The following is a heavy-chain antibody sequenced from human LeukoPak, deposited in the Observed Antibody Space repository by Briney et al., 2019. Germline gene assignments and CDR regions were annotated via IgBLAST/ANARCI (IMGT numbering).Heavy chain of an antibody. D-gene: IGHD3-3*01. Sequence: GGSLRLSCAASGFTFSSYAMSWVRQAPGKGLEWVSAISGSGGSTYYADSVKGRITISRDHSKSTLYLQMNSLRAEDTAVYYCAKHVLRFLEWLPIDAFDIWGQGTMVTVSS. CDR2: ISGSGGST. CDR1: GFTFSSYA. J-gene: IGHJ3*02. V-gene: IGHV3-23*01. CDR3: AKHVLRFLEWLPIDAFDI.